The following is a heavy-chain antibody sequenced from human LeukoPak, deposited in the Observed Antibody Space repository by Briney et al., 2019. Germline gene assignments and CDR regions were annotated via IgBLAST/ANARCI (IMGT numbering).Heavy chain of an antibody. CDR2: INPKSGGT. V-gene: IGHV1-2*02. Sequence: GASVKVSCKASGYTFTDYHIHWVRQAPGQGLEWMGWINPKSGGTNYAQKFQGRVTMTRDTSISTAYMELSGLRSDDTAVYYCARHYSSGWYSDWGQGTLVTVSS. D-gene: IGHD6-19*01. J-gene: IGHJ4*02. CDR3: ARHYSSGWYSD. CDR1: GYTFTDYH.